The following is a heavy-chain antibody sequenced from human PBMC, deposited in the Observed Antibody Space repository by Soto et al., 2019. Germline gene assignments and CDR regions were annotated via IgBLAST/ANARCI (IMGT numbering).Heavy chain of an antibody. CDR2: IYTSGST. D-gene: IGHD6-25*01. V-gene: IGHV4-4*07. J-gene: IGHJ4*02. CDR3: ARGFSSGYTYGHDS. Sequence: QPAGKGLEWIGRIYTSGSTNYNPSLQSRVTMSVDTSKNQFSLTLSFVTAADTAVYYCARGFSSGYTYGHDSWGQGTLVTVS.